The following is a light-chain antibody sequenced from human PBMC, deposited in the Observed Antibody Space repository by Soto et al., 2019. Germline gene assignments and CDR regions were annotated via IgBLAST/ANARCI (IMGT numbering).Light chain of an antibody. CDR1: SSDVGGYNY. CDR2: DVS. V-gene: IGLV2-11*01. Sequence: QSALTQPRSVSGSPGQSVTISCTGTSSDVGGYNYVSWYQQHPGKAPKLMIYDVSKRPSGVPDRFSGSKSGNTASLTISGLQAEDEADYYCCSYAGSNWVFGGGTKVTVL. J-gene: IGLJ3*02. CDR3: CSYAGSNWV.